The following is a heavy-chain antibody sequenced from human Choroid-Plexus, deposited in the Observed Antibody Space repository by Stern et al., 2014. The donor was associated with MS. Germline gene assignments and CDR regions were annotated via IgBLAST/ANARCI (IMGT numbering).Heavy chain of an antibody. Sequence: DQLVESGGGVVQPGRPLRLSCVASGFTFGSCAMHWVRQAPGKGLEWVAGVSYDGSNKDYADSVKGRFTISRDNSQNTLYIQISSLRPEDPACYFLSKDRHHLTDFFDHWGQGSLVTVSS. J-gene: IGHJ5*02. CDR3: SKDRHHLTDFFDH. D-gene: IGHD1-14*01. CDR2: VSYDGSNK. V-gene: IGHV3-30*18. CDR1: GFTFGSCA.